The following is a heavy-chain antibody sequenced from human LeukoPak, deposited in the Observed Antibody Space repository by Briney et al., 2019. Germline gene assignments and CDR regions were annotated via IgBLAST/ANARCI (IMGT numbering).Heavy chain of an antibody. D-gene: IGHD1-26*01. V-gene: IGHV3-74*01. Sequence: PGGSLRLSCAASGFTFSSYAMHWVRQAPGKGLVWVSRIHSDGSSTSYADSVKGRFTISRDNAKNTLYLQMNSLRAEDTAVYYCSRDQRGANDAFDIWGQGTMVTVSS. CDR1: GFTFSSYA. CDR2: IHSDGSST. J-gene: IGHJ3*02. CDR3: SRDQRGANDAFDI.